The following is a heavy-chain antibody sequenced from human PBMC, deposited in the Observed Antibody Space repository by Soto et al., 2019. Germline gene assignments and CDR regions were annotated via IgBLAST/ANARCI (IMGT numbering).Heavy chain of an antibody. CDR2: IYYNGNA. V-gene: IGHV4-39*01. D-gene: IGHD3-22*01. CDR3: ARHFVAVVIKGWGY. J-gene: IGHJ4*02. CDR1: GGSINRSNYY. Sequence: QLQLQESGPGLVKPSETLSLSCSVSGGSINRSNYYWDWIRQPPGKGLEWIGTIYYNGNAYYNPSLKSRVTMSVDTSKNQFSLKLISVTAADPAVYYCARHFVAVVIKGWGYWGQGTLVTVSS.